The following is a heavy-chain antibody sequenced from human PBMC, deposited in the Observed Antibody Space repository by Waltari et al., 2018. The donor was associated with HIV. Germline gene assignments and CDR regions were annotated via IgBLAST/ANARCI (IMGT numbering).Heavy chain of an antibody. CDR1: GFTFRNHG. Sequence: QARLVEFGGGVVQHGRSLSLPRAEYGFTFRNHGTHWLCKAPGKGLEWVAVLSYGGNDKYYADSVRGRFTISRDNSKNTLYLQMNNLRAEDTAVYFCARRGVLTYYYTMDVWGQGTTVTVSS. CDR2: LSYGGNDK. J-gene: IGHJ6*02. D-gene: IGHD3-10*01. V-gene: IGHV3-33*05. CDR3: ARRGVLTYYYTMDV.